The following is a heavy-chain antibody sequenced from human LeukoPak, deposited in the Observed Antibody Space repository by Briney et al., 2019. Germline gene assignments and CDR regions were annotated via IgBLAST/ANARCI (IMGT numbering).Heavy chain of an antibody. CDR3: ARQSAVELTT. V-gene: IGHV4-38-2*02. CDR1: GYSISSGYY. D-gene: IGHD4-17*01. J-gene: IGHJ4*02. CDR2: IYHSGST. Sequence: SETLSLTCTVYGYSISSGYYWGWIRPPTGKGLEWIGSIYHSGSTYYNPSLKSRVTISVDTSKNQFSLKLSSVTAADTAVYYCARQSAVELTTWGQGTLVTVSS.